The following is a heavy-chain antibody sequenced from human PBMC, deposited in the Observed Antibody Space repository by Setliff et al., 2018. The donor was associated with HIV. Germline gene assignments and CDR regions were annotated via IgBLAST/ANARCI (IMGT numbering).Heavy chain of an antibody. Sequence: GGSLRLSCAASGFTFSDHYMDWVRQSPGKGLEWVGRIANKADSHTIQYAASVQGRFTISRDDSKNSLYLQMSNLQAEDTALYYCTRAGYGHGFDIWGQGTKVTVSS. CDR1: GFTFSDHY. CDR2: IANKADSHTI. V-gene: IGHV3-72*01. CDR3: TRAGYGHGFDI. J-gene: IGHJ6*02. D-gene: IGHD5-18*01.